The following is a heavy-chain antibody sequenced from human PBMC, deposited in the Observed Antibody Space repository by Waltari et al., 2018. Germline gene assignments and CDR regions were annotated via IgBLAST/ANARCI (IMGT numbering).Heavy chain of an antibody. CDR2: TIPSLGIA. V-gene: IGHV1-69*09. CDR3: ARSDYGDYHAIYYYYGMDV. D-gene: IGHD4-17*01. J-gene: IGHJ6*02. Sequence: QVQLVQSGAEVKKPGSSVKVSCKASGGTFSSYAISWVRQAPGQGLEWMGRTIPSLGIANYARKCQGRGTITADKATSTAYMELSSLRSEDTAVYYCARSDYGDYHAIYYYYGMDVWGQGTTVTVSS. CDR1: GGTFSSYA.